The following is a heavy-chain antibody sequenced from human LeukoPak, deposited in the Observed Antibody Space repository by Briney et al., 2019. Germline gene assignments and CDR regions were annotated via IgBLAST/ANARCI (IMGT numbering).Heavy chain of an antibody. D-gene: IGHD2-8*02. J-gene: IGHJ6*02. CDR1: GFTFSSYA. CDR3: ARAGGLYYYNVDV. CDR2: ISYDGSNK. V-gene: IGHV3-30-3*01. Sequence: GGSLRLSCAASGFTFSSYAMHWVRQAPGKGLEWVAVISYDGSNKYYADSVKGRFTISRDNSKNTLYLQMDSLRAEDTAVYFCARAGGLYYYNVDVWGQGTTVTVS.